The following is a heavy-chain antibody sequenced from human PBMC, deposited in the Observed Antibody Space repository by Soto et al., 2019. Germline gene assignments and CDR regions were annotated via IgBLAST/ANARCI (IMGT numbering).Heavy chain of an antibody. D-gene: IGHD2-8*02. CDR1: GFSLTTSGVG. CDR3: AHRVNYNSYWDVGWFDP. CDR2: IYWDNDR. J-gene: IGHJ5*02. V-gene: IGHV2-5*02. Sequence: QITLKESGPTLLEPTQTLTLTCSFSGFSLTTSGVGVGWLRQAPGKALECLGIIYWDNDRRYNPSLKSRLSITKDTPKHQVVLTMTYMEPVDTAIYFCAHRVNYNSYWDVGWFDPWGQGTLVTVS.